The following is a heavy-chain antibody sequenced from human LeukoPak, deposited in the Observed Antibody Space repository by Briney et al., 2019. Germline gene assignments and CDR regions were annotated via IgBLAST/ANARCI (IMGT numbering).Heavy chain of an antibody. CDR2: MNPNSGNT. J-gene: IGHJ4*02. V-gene: IGHV1-8*01. Sequence: GSSVKVSCKASGYTFTSYDINWVRQPTGQGLEWMGWMNPNSGNTGYAQKFQGRVTMIRNTSISTAYVELSSLRSEDTAVYYCARGGGEVFNDYWGQGTVVTVSS. CDR3: ARGGGEVFNDY. CDR1: GYTFTSYD. D-gene: IGHD3-3*01.